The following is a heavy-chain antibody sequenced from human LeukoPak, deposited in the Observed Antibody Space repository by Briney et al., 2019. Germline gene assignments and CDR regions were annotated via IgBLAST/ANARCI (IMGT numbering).Heavy chain of an antibody. CDR1: GFTFSSYA. J-gene: IGHJ4*02. CDR2: ISGSGGST. D-gene: IGHD2-2*01. Sequence: GGSLRLSCAASGFTFSSYAMSWVSQAPGKGLEWVSAISGSGGSTYYADSVKGRFTISRDNSKNTLYLQMNSLRAEDTAVYYCARSGSSTRREVWNYWGQGTLVTVSS. CDR3: ARSGSSTRREVWNY. V-gene: IGHV3-23*01.